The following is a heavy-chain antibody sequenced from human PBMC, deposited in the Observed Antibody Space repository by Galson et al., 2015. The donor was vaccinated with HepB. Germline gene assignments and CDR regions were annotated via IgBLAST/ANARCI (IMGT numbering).Heavy chain of an antibody. Sequence: QSGAEVKKPGESLRISCTGSGSSFTSYWISWVRQMPGKGLEWMGRIDPSDSYPNYSPSFQGHVTISADKSISTAYLQWSSLKAADTAMYYCARPPRGTDYVILAGYWGQGTLVTVSS. J-gene: IGHJ4*02. CDR3: ARPPRGTDYVILAGY. V-gene: IGHV5-10-1*01. CDR1: GSSFTSYW. CDR2: IDPSDSYP. D-gene: IGHD3-9*01.